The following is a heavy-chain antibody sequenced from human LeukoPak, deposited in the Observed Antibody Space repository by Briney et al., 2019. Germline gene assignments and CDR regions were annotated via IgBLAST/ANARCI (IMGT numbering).Heavy chain of an antibody. Sequence: GGSLRLSCAASGFTFSDHYMDWVRQAPGKGLEWVGRTRNKANSYTTEYAASVKGRFTISRDDSKNSLYLQMNGLKTEDTAVYYCARAVTSGDFWSGYYTWFDPWGQGTLVTVSS. CDR3: ARAVTSGDFWSGYYTWFDP. D-gene: IGHD3-3*01. CDR1: GFTFSDHY. J-gene: IGHJ5*02. CDR2: TRNKANSYTT. V-gene: IGHV3-72*01.